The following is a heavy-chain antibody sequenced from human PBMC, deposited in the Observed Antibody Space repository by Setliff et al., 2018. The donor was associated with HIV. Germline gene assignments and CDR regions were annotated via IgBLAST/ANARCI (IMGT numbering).Heavy chain of an antibody. CDR1: GFTFSSFA. D-gene: IGHD6-13*01. V-gene: IGHV3-23*01. CDR2: ISGSGDNT. CDR3: ATQTGFYNSHWYDY. Sequence: PGGSLRLSCAASGFTFSSFAMTWVRQAPGKGLEWVSSISGSGDNTVYAGSVKGRFIISRDNSKNSVFLQMNSLRAEDTGVYYCATQTGFYNSHWYDYWGQGTMVTVSS. J-gene: IGHJ4*02.